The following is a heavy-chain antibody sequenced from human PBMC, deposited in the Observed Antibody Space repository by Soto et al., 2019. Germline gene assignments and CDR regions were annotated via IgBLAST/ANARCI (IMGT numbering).Heavy chain of an antibody. V-gene: IGHV3-30-3*01. CDR1: GFTFSSYA. CDR3: ARTAWELLGGYYFDY. Sequence: GGSLRLSCAASGFTFSSYAMHWVRQAPGKGLEWVAVISYDGSNKYYADSVKGRFTISRDNSKNTLYLQMNSLRAEDTAVYYCARTAWELLGGYYFDYWGQGTLVTVSS. D-gene: IGHD1-26*01. CDR2: ISYDGSNK. J-gene: IGHJ4*02.